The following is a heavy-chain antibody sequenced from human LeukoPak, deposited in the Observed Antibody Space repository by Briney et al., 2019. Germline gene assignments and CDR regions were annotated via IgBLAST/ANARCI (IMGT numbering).Heavy chain of an antibody. J-gene: IGHJ4*02. V-gene: IGHV3-21*01. Sequence: GGSLRLSCAASGFTFSSYSMNWVRQAPGKGLEWVSSISTSSSYIYYADSVKGRFTISRDNAKNSLYLQMNSLRAEDTAVYYCAREIPDSSSFDYWGQGTLVTVSS. CDR1: GFTFSSYS. CDR3: AREIPDSSSFDY. D-gene: IGHD6-13*01. CDR2: ISTSSSYI.